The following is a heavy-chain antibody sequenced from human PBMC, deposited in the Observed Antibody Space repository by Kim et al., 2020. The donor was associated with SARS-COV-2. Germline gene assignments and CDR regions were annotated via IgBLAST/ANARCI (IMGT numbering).Heavy chain of an antibody. Sequence: GGSLRLSCAASGFTFSGQFMNWIRQAPGKGLEWVSYISSGSGNTIFYADSVKGRFTISRDNAKNSLYLQMNSLRAEDTAVYYCARAGIGWNGFDIWGLGTMVTVSS. J-gene: IGHJ3*02. D-gene: IGHD2-15*01. CDR3: ARAGIGWNGFDI. V-gene: IGHV3-11*01. CDR1: GFTFSGQF. CDR2: ISSGSGNTI.